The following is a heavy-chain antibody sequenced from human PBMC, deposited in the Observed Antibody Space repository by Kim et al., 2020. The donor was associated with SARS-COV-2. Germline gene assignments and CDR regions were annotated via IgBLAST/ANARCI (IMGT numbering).Heavy chain of an antibody. V-gene: IGHV4-31*03. CDR3: ARTLDSSGYSGFDF. D-gene: IGHD3-22*01. Sequence: SETLSLTCTVAGGSINSGGFYWSWIRQHPEKGREWIGNIYYSGSTYYSPSLKSRVTISVDTSKNQFSLKLNSVTAAATAVYYCARTLDSSGYSGFDFWGQGTLGTVSS. J-gene: IGHJ4*02. CDR1: GGSINSGGFY. CDR2: IYYSGST.